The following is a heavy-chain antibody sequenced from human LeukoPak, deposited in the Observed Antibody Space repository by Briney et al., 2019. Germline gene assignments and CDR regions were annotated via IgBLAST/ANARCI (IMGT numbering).Heavy chain of an antibody. Sequence: GGSLRLSCAASGFTFSSYAMSWVRQAPGKGLEWVSAISGSGGSTYYADSVKGRFTICRDNSKNTLYLQMNSLRAEDTAVYYCAKAGEGPSGYYLDYWGQGTLVTVSS. CDR2: ISGSGGST. CDR1: GFTFSSYA. J-gene: IGHJ4*02. V-gene: IGHV3-23*01. CDR3: AKAGEGPSGYYLDY. D-gene: IGHD3-22*01.